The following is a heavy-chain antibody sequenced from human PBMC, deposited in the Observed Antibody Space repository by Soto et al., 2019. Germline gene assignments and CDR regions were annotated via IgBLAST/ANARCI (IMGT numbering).Heavy chain of an antibody. CDR3: TTDLGIVGATNFDY. Sequence: GGSLRLSCAASGFTFSNAWMNWVRQAPGKGLEWVGRIKSKTDGGTTDYAAPVKGRFTISRDDSKNTLYLQMNSLKTEDTAVYYCTTDLGIVGATNFDYWGQGTLVTVSS. J-gene: IGHJ4*02. V-gene: IGHV3-15*07. CDR2: IKSKTDGGTT. D-gene: IGHD1-26*01. CDR1: GFTFSNAW.